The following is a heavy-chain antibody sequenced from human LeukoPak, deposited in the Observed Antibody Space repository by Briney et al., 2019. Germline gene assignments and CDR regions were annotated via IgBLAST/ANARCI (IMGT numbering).Heavy chain of an antibody. D-gene: IGHD3-10*01. V-gene: IGHV1-18*01. J-gene: IGHJ4*02. CDR3: ARDMMVRGVITLRY. CDR2: ISAYNGNT. CDR1: GYTFTSYG. Sequence: ASVKVSCKASGYTFTSYGISWVRQAPGQGLEWMGWISAYNGNTNYAQKLQGRVTMTTDTSTSTAYMELRSLRSDDTAVYYCARDMMVRGVITLRYWGQGTLVTVSS.